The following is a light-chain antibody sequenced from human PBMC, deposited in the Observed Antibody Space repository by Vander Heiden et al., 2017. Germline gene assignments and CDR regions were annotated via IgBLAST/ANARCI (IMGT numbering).Light chain of an antibody. V-gene: IGLV3-21*02. CDR1: NIGSKS. J-gene: IGLJ1*01. Sequence: SSVLTQPPSVSVAPGQTARLALGGNNIGSKSVDWYQQKPGQAPVLVVYDDIDRPSGIPERFSGSNSGNTATLTISRVEAGDEADYYCQVWDSSSDHYVFGTGTKVTVL. CDR2: DDI. CDR3: QVWDSSSDHYV.